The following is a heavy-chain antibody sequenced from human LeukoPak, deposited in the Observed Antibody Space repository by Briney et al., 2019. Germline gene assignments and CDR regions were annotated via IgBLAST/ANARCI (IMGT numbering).Heavy chain of an antibody. CDR2: ISSSSSYI. CDR1: GFTFSSYS. Sequence: GGSLRLSCAASGFTFSSYSMNWVRQAPGKGVEWVSSISSSSSYIYCADSVKGRFTISRDNAKNSLYLQMNSLRAEDTAVYYCARDRGGGGDYWGQGTLVTVSS. CDR3: ARDRGGGGDY. V-gene: IGHV3-21*01. D-gene: IGHD2-15*01. J-gene: IGHJ4*02.